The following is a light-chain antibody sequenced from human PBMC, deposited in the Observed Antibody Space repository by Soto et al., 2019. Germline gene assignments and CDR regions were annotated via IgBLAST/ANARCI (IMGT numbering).Light chain of an antibody. CDR3: SSYTTSSTYV. J-gene: IGLJ1*01. V-gene: IGLV2-14*03. CDR1: SSDVGYYNH. Sequence: QSVLTQPASVSRSPGQSITISCTGTSSDVGYYNHVSWYQQHPGKAPKLKIYDVSNRPSGVSNRFSGSKSGNTASLTLSGLQAEDEADYYCSSYTTSSTYVFGTGTKVTVL. CDR2: DVS.